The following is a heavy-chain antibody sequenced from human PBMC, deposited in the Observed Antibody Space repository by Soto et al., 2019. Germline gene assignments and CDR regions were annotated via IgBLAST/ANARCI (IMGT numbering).Heavy chain of an antibody. V-gene: IGHV1-69*01. J-gene: IGHJ6*02. CDR2: IIPIFGTA. D-gene: IGHD3-10*01. CDR1: GGTFSSYA. CDR3: ARGTSGELLLRYGMDV. Sequence: QVQLVQSGAAVKKPGSSVKVSCKASGGTFSSYAISWVRQAPGQGLEWMGGIIPIFGTATYAQKFQGRVTITADESTSTAYMELSSLRSEDTAVYYCARGTSGELLLRYGMDVWGQGTTVTVCS.